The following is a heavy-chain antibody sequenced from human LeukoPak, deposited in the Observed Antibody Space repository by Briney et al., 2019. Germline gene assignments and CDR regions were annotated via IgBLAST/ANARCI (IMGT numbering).Heavy chain of an antibody. Sequence: SETLSLTCTVSGVSISSYYWSWIRQPPGKGLEWIGYIYYSGSTNYNPSLKSRVTISVDTSKNQFSLKLSSVTAADTAVYYCARGDLPFDYWGQGTLVTVSS. J-gene: IGHJ4*02. CDR3: ARGDLPFDY. D-gene: IGHD3/OR15-3a*01. CDR1: GVSISSYY. CDR2: IYYSGST. V-gene: IGHV4-59*01.